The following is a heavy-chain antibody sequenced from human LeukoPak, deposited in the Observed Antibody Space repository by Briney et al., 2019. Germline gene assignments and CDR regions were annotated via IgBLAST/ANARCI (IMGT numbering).Heavy chain of an antibody. V-gene: IGHV4-61*02. J-gene: IGHJ4*02. CDR2: IYTSGST. CDR1: GGSISSGSYY. Sequence: SETLSLTCTVSGGSISSGSYYWSWIRQPAGKGLEWIGRIYTSGSTNYNPSLKSRVTISVDTSKNQFSLKLSSVTAADTAVYYCAREFIRIFDYWGQGTLVTVSS. D-gene: IGHD1-14*01. CDR3: AREFIRIFDY.